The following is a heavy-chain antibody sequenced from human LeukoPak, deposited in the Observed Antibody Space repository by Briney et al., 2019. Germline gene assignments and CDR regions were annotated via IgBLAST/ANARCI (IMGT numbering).Heavy chain of an antibody. J-gene: IGHJ4*02. D-gene: IGHD6-13*01. CDR3: VRSGIAAAGI. CDR1: GGSISTGGYY. Sequence: PSETLSLTCTVSGGSISTGGYYWTSIRQHPGKGLEWIGYIYYSGSTYYNPSLKSRVTISIDTSKNQFSLKLSSVTAADTAVYYCVRSGIAAAGIWGQGTLVTVSS. V-gene: IGHV4-31*03. CDR2: IYYSGST.